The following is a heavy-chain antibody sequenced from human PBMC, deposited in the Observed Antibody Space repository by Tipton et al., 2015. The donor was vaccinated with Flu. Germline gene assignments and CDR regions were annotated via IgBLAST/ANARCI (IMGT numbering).Heavy chain of an antibody. CDR3: AREQVSSGSEYFQH. CDR1: GASISSRSYY. Sequence: TLSLTCTVSGASISSRSYYWGWIRQPPGKGLEWIGCIYSSGSTYYNPSLKSRVTISLDTSKNQFSLKLSSVTAADTAVYYCAREQVSSGSEYFQHWGQGTLVPASS. D-gene: IGHD6-19*01. V-gene: IGHV4-39*07. CDR2: IYSSGST. J-gene: IGHJ1*01.